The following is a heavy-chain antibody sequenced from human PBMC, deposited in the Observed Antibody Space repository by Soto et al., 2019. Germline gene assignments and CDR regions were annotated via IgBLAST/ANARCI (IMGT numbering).Heavy chain of an antibody. CDR1: GYSFTSYW. J-gene: IGHJ3*02. V-gene: IGHV5-10-1*01. CDR3: ARGHAAFEI. Sequence: GASLKISCKGSGYSFTSYWISWVRQRPGKGLEWTGRIDPSDSYTNYSPSFQGHVTISADKSISTAYLQWSSLKASDTAMYYCARGHAAFEIWGQGTMVPVSS. CDR2: IDPSDSYT.